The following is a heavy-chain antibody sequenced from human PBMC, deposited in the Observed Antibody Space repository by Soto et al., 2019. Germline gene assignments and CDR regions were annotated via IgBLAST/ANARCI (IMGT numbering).Heavy chain of an antibody. D-gene: IGHD6-19*01. CDR1: RFTFISYA. J-gene: IGHJ3*02. V-gene: IGHV3-23*01. CDR2: ISGSGAST. CDR3: AKMSDGWYGAFHI. Sequence: EVQLLESGGGLVQPGGSLRLSCAASRFTFISYAMTWVRQAPGKGLEWVSSISGSGASTYYADSVKGRFTISRDNSENTLYMQMNTLRAEDTAVYYCAKMSDGWYGAFHIWGQGTMVTVS.